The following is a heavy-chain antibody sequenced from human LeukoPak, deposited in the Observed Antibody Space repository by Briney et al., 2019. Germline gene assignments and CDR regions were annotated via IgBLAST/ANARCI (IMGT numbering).Heavy chain of an antibody. D-gene: IGHD1-26*01. Sequence: SVKVSCKASGGTFSSYAISWVRQAPGQGLEWMGGIIPIFGTANYAQKSQGRVTITTDESTSTAYMELSSLRSEDTAVYYCARAELVGAAYDYWGQGTLVTVSS. CDR2: IIPIFGTA. CDR3: ARAELVGAAYDY. V-gene: IGHV1-69*05. J-gene: IGHJ4*02. CDR1: GGTFSSYA.